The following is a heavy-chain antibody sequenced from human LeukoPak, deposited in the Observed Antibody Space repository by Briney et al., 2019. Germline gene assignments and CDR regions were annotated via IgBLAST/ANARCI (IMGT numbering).Heavy chain of an antibody. D-gene: IGHD2-2*01. CDR3: AKDAPVNIVVVPAANS. CDR2: ISGSGGST. CDR1: GFTFSSYA. Sequence: GGSLRLSCAASGFTFSSYAMSWVRQAPGKRLEWVSAISGSGGSTYYADSVKGRFTISRDNSKNTLYLQMNSLRAEDTAVYYCAKDAPVNIVVVPAANSWGQGTLVTVSS. V-gene: IGHV3-23*01. J-gene: IGHJ4*02.